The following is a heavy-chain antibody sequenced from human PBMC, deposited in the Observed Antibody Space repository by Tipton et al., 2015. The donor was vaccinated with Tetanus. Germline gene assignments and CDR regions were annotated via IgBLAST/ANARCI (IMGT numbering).Heavy chain of an antibody. CDR1: GGSFSGYY. CDR2: INHSGST. CDR3: ARVGLVMAARQRNWFDP. D-gene: IGHD6-6*01. V-gene: IGHV4-34*01. Sequence: TLSLTCAVYGGSFSGYYWSWIRQPPGKGLEWIGEINHSGSTNYNPSLKSRVTISVDTSKNQFSLKLSSVTAADTAVYYCARVGLVMAARQRNWFDPWGQGTLVTVSS. J-gene: IGHJ5*02.